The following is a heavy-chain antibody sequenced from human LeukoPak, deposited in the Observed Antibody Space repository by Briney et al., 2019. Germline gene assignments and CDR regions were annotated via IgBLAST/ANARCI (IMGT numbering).Heavy chain of an antibody. CDR3: ARVKGVPGNYYYYGMDV. J-gene: IGHJ6*02. D-gene: IGHD2-2*01. V-gene: IGHV1-58*01. CDR1: GFTFTSSA. Sequence: SVKVSCKASGFTFTSSAVQWVRQARGQRLEWIGWIVVGSGNTNYAQKFQERVTITRDMSTSTAYMELSSLRSEDTAVYYCARVKGVPGNYYYYGMDVWGQGTTVTVSS. CDR2: IVVGSGNT.